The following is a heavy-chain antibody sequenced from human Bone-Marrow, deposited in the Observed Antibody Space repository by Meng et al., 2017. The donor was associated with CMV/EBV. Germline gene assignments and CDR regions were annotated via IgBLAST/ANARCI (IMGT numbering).Heavy chain of an antibody. V-gene: IGHV3-7*01. CDR3: ARDKKQWLVAWRNYGMDV. J-gene: IGHJ6*02. Sequence: GESLKISCAASGFTFSSYWMSWVRQAPGKGLEWVANIKQEGSEKYYVDSVKGRFTIPRDNAKNSLYLQMNSLRAEDTAVYYCARDKKQWLVAWRNYGMDVWGQGTTVTVSS. D-gene: IGHD6-19*01. CDR2: IKQEGSEK. CDR1: GFTFSSYW.